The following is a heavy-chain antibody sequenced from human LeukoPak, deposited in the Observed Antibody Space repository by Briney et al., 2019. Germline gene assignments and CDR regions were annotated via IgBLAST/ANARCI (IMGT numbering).Heavy chain of an antibody. CDR3: TRDPLYTGTYYQTFDF. Sequence: ASVKVSCKASGYTFTGFYTHWVRQAPGQGLEWMGWINPNSGGTHFAQKFLGRVTLTWDTSISTAYMELSGLRSDDTAVYYCTRDPLYTGTYYQTFDFWGQGTLVTVSS. V-gene: IGHV1-2*02. CDR1: GYTFTGFY. D-gene: IGHD1-26*01. CDR2: INPNSGGT. J-gene: IGHJ4*02.